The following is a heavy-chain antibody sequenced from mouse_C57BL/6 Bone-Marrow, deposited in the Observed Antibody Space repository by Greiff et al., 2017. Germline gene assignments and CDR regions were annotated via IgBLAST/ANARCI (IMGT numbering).Heavy chain of an antibody. CDR1: GFTFSNYW. J-gene: IGHJ2*01. CDR2: IRLKSDNYAT. Sequence: EVKVVESGGGLVQPGGSMKLSCVASGFTFSNYWMNWVRQSPKKGLEWVAQIRLKSDNYATHYAESVKGRFTISRDDSKSSVYLQMNNLRAEDTGIYYCILLLFDYWGQGTTLTVSS. CDR3: ILLLFDY. V-gene: IGHV6-3*01. D-gene: IGHD1-1*01.